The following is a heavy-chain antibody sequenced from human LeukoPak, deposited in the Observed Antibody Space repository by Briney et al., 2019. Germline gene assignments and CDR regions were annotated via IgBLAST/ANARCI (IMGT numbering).Heavy chain of an antibody. Sequence: GGSLRLSRAASGFTFSYYAMSWVRQAPGKGLEWVSAITSTGGSTYYADSVKGRFTVSRDNSKTTLYLQMNSLRAEDTAVYYCAKDRSGGFFDYWGQGTLVTVSS. V-gene: IGHV3-23*01. CDR2: ITSTGGST. J-gene: IGHJ4*02. CDR1: GFTFSYYA. D-gene: IGHD3-10*01. CDR3: AKDRSGGFFDY.